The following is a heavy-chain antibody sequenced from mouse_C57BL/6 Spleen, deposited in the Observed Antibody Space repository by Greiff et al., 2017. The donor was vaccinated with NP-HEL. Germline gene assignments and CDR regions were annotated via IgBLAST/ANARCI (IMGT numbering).Heavy chain of an antibody. V-gene: IGHV1-74*01. CDR1: GYTFTSYW. Sequence: QVQLQQPGAELVKPGASVKVSCKASGYTFTSYWMHWVKQRPGQGLEWIGRIHPSGSDTNYNQKFKGKATLTVDKSSSTAYMQLSSLTSEDSAVYYCAMEGYSNYVKAYWGQGTLVTVSA. J-gene: IGHJ3*01. D-gene: IGHD2-5*01. CDR2: IHPSGSDT. CDR3: AMEGYSNYVKAY.